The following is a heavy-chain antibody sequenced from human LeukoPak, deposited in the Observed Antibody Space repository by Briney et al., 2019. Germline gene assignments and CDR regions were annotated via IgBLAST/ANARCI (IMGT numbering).Heavy chain of an antibody. CDR2: ISAYNGNT. J-gene: IGHJ4*02. Sequence: ASVKVSCKASGYTFTSYGISWVRQAPGRGLEWMGWISAYNGNTNYAQKLQGRVTMTTDTSTSTAYMELRSLRSDDTAVYYCARCRTSIVVVPAAIPQNFDYWGQGTLVTVSS. V-gene: IGHV1-18*01. CDR1: GYTFTSYG. CDR3: ARCRTSIVVVPAAIPQNFDY. D-gene: IGHD2-2*02.